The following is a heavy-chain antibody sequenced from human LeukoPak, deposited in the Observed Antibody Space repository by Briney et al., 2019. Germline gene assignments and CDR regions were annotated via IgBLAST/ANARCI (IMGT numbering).Heavy chain of an antibody. V-gene: IGHV3-30-3*01. Sequence: GGSLRLSCAASGLTFSIYAMDWVREAPGKGLEWVALISYDGNNKYYADSVKGRFSISRDNSKNTLYLQMNSLRPEDTAIYYCARSYYDSTGYYLAEYFQHWGQGTLVTVSS. J-gene: IGHJ1*01. CDR2: ISYDGNNK. CDR3: ARSYYDSTGYYLAEYFQH. CDR1: GLTFSIYA. D-gene: IGHD3-22*01.